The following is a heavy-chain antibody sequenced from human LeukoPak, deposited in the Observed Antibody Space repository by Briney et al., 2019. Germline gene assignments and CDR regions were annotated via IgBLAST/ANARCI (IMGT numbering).Heavy chain of an antibody. Sequence: PGGSLRLSCAASGFTFSSYGMSWVRQAPGKGLEWVSAISGSGGSTYYADSVKGRFTISRDNSKNTLYLQLNSLRAEDTAVYYCARAKWAGTTDNWFDPWGQGTLVIVSS. V-gene: IGHV3-23*01. J-gene: IGHJ5*02. CDR1: GFTFSSYG. CDR3: ARAKWAGTTDNWFDP. CDR2: ISGSGGST. D-gene: IGHD1-1*01.